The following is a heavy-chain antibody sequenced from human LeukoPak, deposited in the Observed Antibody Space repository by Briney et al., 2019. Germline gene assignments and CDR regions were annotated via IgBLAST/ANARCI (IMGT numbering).Heavy chain of an antibody. J-gene: IGHJ6*02. CDR3: ASCSHGSYYYGMDV. V-gene: IGHV3-48*01. CDR2: ISSSSSTI. D-gene: IGHD3-10*02. CDR1: GFTFSSYW. Sequence: GGSLRLSCAASGFTFSSYWMNWARQAPGKGLEWVSYISSSSSTIYYADSVKGRFTISRDNAKNSLYLQMNSLRAEDTAVYYCASCSHGSYYYGMDVWGQGTTVTVSS.